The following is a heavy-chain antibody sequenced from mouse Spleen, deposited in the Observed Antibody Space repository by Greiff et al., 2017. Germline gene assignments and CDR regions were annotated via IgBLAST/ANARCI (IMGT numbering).Heavy chain of an antibody. D-gene: IGHD2-4*01. J-gene: IGHJ2*01. V-gene: IGHV3-6*01. CDR2: ISYDGSN. CDR3: ARGDDYYFDY. CDR1: GYSITSGYY. Sequence: QLKQSGPGLVKPSQSLSLTCSVTGYSITSGYYWNWIRQFPGNKLEWMGYISYDGSNNYNPSLKNRISITRDTSKNQFFLKLNSVTTEDTATYYCARGDDYYFDYWGQGTTLTVSS.